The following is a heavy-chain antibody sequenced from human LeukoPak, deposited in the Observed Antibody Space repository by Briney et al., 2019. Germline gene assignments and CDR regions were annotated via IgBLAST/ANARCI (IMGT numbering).Heavy chain of an antibody. D-gene: IGHD2/OR15-2a*01. Sequence: SVKVSCKASGYTFTSYGISWVRQAPGQGLEWMGWISAYNGNTNYAQKLQGRVTMTTDTSTSTAYMELRSLRSDDTAVYYCVRDPNIVTGLYYFDYWGQGTLVTVSS. CDR2: ISAYNGNT. CDR3: VRDPNIVTGLYYFDY. J-gene: IGHJ4*02. V-gene: IGHV1-18*04. CDR1: GYTFTSYG.